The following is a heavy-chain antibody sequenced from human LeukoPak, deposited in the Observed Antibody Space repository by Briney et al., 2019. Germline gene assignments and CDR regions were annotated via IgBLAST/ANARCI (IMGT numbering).Heavy chain of an antibody. Sequence: ASVKVSCKASGYSFTDKYMHWVRQAPGQGLEWMGWINTNTGNPTYAQGFTGRFVFSLDTSVSTAYLQISSLKAEDTAVYYCARGSYSSGWQYFQYYYYYYMDVWGKGTTVTVSS. CDR1: GYSFTDKY. V-gene: IGHV7-4-1*02. D-gene: IGHD6-19*01. CDR3: ARGSYSSGWQYFQYYYYYYMDV. CDR2: INTNTGNP. J-gene: IGHJ6*03.